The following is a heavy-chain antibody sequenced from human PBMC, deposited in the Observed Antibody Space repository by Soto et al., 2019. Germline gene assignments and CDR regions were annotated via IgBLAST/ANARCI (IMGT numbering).Heavy chain of an antibody. CDR3: VRLLSGKRSLFDP. J-gene: IGHJ5*02. D-gene: IGHD1-26*01. CDR1: GGSISSSSYY. V-gene: IGHV4-39*01. CDR2: IYYSGST. Sequence: SETLSLTCTVSGGSISSSSYYWGWIRQPPGKGLEWIGSIYYSGSTYYNPSLKSRVTISVDTSKNQFSLKLSSVTAADTAVYYCVRLLSGKRSLFDPCGQRNLVTVSS.